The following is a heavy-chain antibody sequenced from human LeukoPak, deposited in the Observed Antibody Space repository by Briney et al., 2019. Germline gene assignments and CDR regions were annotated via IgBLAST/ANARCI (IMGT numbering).Heavy chain of an antibody. V-gene: IGHV3-23*01. CDR2: ISGTGSST. CDR1: GFTFSSYA. Sequence: GGSLRLSCAASGFTFSSYAMSWVRQAPGKGLEWVSAISGTGSSTYSADSVKGRFTISRDNSKNTLYLQMNSLRAEDTAVYYCARDGGYWYFDLWGRGTLVTVSS. CDR3: ARDGGYWYFDL. D-gene: IGHD2-15*01. J-gene: IGHJ2*01.